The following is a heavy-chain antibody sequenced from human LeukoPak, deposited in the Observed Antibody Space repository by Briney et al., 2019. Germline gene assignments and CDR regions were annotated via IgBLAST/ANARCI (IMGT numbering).Heavy chain of an antibody. CDR3: VCGIAATATSGY. J-gene: IGHJ4*02. V-gene: IGHV3-66*01. Sequence: GGSLRLSCAASGFTVSSNYMNWVRQAPGKGLEWVSVIYTGGTTYYADSVKGRFTISRGNSKNTVYLQMNSLRAEDTAVYYCVCGIAATATSGYWGQGTLVTVSS. CDR2: IYTGGTT. CDR1: GFTVSSNY. D-gene: IGHD6-13*01.